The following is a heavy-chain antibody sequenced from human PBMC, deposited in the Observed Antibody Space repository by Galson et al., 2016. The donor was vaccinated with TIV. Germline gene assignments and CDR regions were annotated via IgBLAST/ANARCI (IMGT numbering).Heavy chain of an antibody. CDR1: GYTFTGYY. J-gene: IGHJ3*02. Sequence: SVKVSCKASGYTFTGYYMDWVRQAPGQGLEWMGRINPNNGDTNYAQKFQGRVTLTRDTSISTAYMELSRLRSDDTALYYCANAYTFSAHYYDGSGYYPDAFDIWGQGTMVTVSS. D-gene: IGHD3-22*01. CDR3: ANAYTFSAHYYDGSGYYPDAFDI. V-gene: IGHV1-2*06. CDR2: INPNNGDT.